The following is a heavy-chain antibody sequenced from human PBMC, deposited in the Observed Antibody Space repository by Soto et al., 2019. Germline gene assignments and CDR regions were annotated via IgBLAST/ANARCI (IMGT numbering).Heavy chain of an antibody. CDR1: GYTFTSYA. V-gene: IGHV1-3*01. Sequence: ASVKVSCKASGYTFTSYAMHWVRQAPGQRLEWMGWINAGNGNTKYSQKFQGRVTITRDTSASTAYMELSSLGSEDTAVYYCARDVRTGTHYYYYGMDVWGQGTTVTVSS. J-gene: IGHJ6*02. D-gene: IGHD1-7*01. CDR3: ARDVRTGTHYYYYGMDV. CDR2: INAGNGNT.